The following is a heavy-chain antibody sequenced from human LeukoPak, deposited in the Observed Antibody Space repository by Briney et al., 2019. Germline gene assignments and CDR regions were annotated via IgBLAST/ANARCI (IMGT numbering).Heavy chain of an antibody. CDR2: IYPGDSDT. CDR1: GYSFTNFW. J-gene: IGHJ3*02. V-gene: IGHV5-51*01. Sequence: GGSLKISCEGSGYSFTNFWIGGVRQVPGKGLEGMGIIYPGDSDTRYSPSSQGQVTISADKSINTAYLQWSSLKASDTAMYYCARGGSALNHDAFDIWGQGTMVTVSS. CDR3: ARGGSALNHDAFDI. D-gene: IGHD2-8*01.